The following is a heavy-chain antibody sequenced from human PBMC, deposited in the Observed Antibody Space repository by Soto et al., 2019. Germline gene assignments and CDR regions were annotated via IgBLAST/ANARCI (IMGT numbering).Heavy chain of an antibody. D-gene: IGHD6-19*01. J-gene: IGHJ6*02. Sequence: QVQLVESGGGVVQPGRSLRLSCAASGFTFSSYGMHWVRQAPGKGLEWGAVIWYDGSNKYYADSVKGRFTISRDNSKNTLYLQMNSLRAEDTAVYYCARDLLGAGTYYYGMDVWGQGTTVTVSS. CDR2: IWYDGSNK. CDR1: GFTFSSYG. V-gene: IGHV3-33*01. CDR3: ARDLLGAGTYYYGMDV.